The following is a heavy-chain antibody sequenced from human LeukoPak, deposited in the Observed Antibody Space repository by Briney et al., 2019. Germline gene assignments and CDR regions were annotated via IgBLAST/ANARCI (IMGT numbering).Heavy chain of an antibody. D-gene: IGHD2-2*01. CDR2: INPNSGGT. CDR3: AISTSGYQPPRPWQRFDY. Sequence: GASVKVSCKASGYTFTGYYMHWVRQAPGQGLEWMGRINPNSGGTNYAQKFQGRVTMTRDTSISTAYMELSRLRSDDTAVYYCAISTSGYQPPRPWQRFDYWGQGTLVTVSS. V-gene: IGHV1-2*06. J-gene: IGHJ4*02. CDR1: GYTFTGYY.